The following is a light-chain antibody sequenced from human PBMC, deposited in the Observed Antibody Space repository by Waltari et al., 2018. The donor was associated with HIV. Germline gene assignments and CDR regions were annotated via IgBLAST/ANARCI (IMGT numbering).Light chain of an antibody. CDR3: VGWDSRLRGYV. V-gene: IGLV1-47*01. CDR2: KDT. Sequence: QSVLTQPPSASGAPGRRVTISCPGSSSHIENDKVYRYQQFPGAAPKLLIYKDTQRPSGVPDRFTGSKSGTSASLAIGGLRSDDEADYYCVGWDSRLRGYVFGAGTKVTVL. CDR1: SSHIENDK. J-gene: IGLJ1*01.